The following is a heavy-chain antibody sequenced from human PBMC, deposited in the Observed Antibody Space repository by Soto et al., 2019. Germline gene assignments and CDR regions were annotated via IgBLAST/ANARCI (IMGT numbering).Heavy chain of an antibody. Sequence: EVQLLESGGGLVQPGGSLRLSCAASGFTFSSYAMSWVRQAPGKGLEWVTAINGGSTTYYADSVKGRFTISRDNSKNTLYLQMNSLRAEDTAVYYCAKGANIVVVVAAFVYWGQGTLVTVSS. J-gene: IGHJ4*02. V-gene: IGHV3-23*01. CDR1: GFTFSSYA. CDR2: INGGSTT. CDR3: AKGANIVVVVAAFVY. D-gene: IGHD2-15*01.